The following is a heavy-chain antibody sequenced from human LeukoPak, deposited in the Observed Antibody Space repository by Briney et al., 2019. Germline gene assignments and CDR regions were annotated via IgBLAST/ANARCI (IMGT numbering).Heavy chain of an antibody. J-gene: IGHJ4*02. CDR1: GYTFTDYG. CDR2: ISTYNGNT. CDR3: ARVLGRQIAVAGDDY. V-gene: IGHV1-18*01. D-gene: IGHD6-19*01. Sequence: ASMKVSCKASGYTFTDYGVHWVRQAPGQGLEWMGWISTYNGNTHYVQNLQDRVAMTTDASTSTAFMELRSLRSDDTAVYYCARVLGRQIAVAGDDYWGQGTLVTVSS.